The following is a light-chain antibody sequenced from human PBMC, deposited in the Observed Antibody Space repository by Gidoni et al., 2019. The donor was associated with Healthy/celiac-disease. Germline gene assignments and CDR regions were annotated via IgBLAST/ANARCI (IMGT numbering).Light chain of an antibody. CDR3: QQLNSYPRT. V-gene: IGKV1-9*01. CDR2: AAS. CDR1: QGISSY. J-gene: IGKJ3*01. Sequence: DIQWTQSPSFLSASVGDSVTITCRASQGISSYLAWYQQKPGKAPKLLIYAASTLQSGVPSRFSGSGSGTEFTLTISSLQPEDFATYYCQQLNSYPRTFXPXTKVDIK.